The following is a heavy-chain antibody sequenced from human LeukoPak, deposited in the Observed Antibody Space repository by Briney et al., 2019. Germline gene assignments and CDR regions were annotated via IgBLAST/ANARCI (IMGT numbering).Heavy chain of an antibody. V-gene: IGHV4-31*03. Sequence: PSETLSLTCTVSGGSISSGGYYWSWIRQHPGKGLEWIGYIYCSGSTYYNPSLKSRVTISVDTSKNQFSLKLSSVTAADTAVYYCASGNSGYDTNNWFDPWGQGTLVTVSS. CDR1: GGSISSGGYY. D-gene: IGHD5-12*01. CDR2: IYCSGST. J-gene: IGHJ5*02. CDR3: ASGNSGYDTNNWFDP.